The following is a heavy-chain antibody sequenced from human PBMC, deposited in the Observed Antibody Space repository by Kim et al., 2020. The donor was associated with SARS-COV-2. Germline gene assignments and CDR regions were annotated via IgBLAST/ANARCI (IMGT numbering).Heavy chain of an antibody. CDR2: IHHSGRT. CDR1: DASITSYY. Sequence: SETLSLTCTVSDASITSYYWSWIRQPPGKGLEWIGYIHHSGRTNYNPSLKSRVTMSVDTSNNQLSLKLNSVTAADTAVYYCARGFLMEGYYGMDVWGQGTTVTVSS. J-gene: IGHJ6*02. CDR3: ARGFLMEGYYGMDV. D-gene: IGHD2-8*01. V-gene: IGHV4-59*13.